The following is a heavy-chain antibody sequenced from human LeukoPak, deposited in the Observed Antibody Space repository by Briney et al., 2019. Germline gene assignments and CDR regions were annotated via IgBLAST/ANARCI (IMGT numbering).Heavy chain of an antibody. CDR2: INPSAGSP. J-gene: IGHJ4*02. D-gene: IGHD6-19*01. Sequence: GASVKVSCKASGYTFTSYYIHWLRQAPGQGLEWMGIINPSAGSPSYAQKIQGRVTMTRDMSTSTVYMELSSLRSEDTAVYYCARDLKRGYSSGRYSWGTGSSNDYWGQGTLVTVSS. V-gene: IGHV1-46*01. CDR1: GYTFTSYY. CDR3: ARDLKRGYSSGRYSWGTGSSNDY.